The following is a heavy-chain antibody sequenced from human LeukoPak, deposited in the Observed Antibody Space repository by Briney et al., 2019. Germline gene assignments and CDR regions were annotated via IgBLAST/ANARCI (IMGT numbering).Heavy chain of an antibody. CDR2: IIPLVGVA. V-gene: IGHV1-69*04. Sequence: SVKVSCKASGGTFSSYTISWVRQAPGQGLEWMERIIPLVGVANYAQKFQGRVTIIADKSTSTAYMELSSLRSEDTAVYYCARDIRVDYGHYCYGMDVWGQGTTVTVSS. CDR3: ARDIRVDYGHYCYGMDV. D-gene: IGHD4-17*01. J-gene: IGHJ6*02. CDR1: GGTFSSYT.